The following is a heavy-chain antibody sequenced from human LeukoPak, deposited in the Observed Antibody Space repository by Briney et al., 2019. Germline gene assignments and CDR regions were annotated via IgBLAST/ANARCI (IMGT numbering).Heavy chain of an antibody. V-gene: IGHV4-59*08. CDR3: AKREPYNGGWLFDH. CDR1: GGSISSYY. J-gene: IGHJ4*02. Sequence: SETLSLTCTVSGGSISSYYWSWIRQPPGKGLEWIGYIYYSGITNYSPSLKSRVTLSVDTSKNQFSLKLTSVTAVDTAVYFCAKREPYNGGWLFDHWGQGALVIVSS. CDR2: IYYSGIT. D-gene: IGHD2-8*01.